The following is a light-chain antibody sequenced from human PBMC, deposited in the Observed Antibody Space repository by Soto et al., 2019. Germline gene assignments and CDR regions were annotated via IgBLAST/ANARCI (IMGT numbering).Light chain of an antibody. Sequence: EIVLTQSPATLSLSPGERATLSCRASQSVSSYLAWYQQKPGQAPRLLIYDASNRATGIPARFSGSGSGTGFTLTISSLEAEDFAVYYCQQRKNWQVTFRQGTRLEN. J-gene: IGKJ5*01. CDR3: QQRKNWQVT. CDR2: DAS. V-gene: IGKV3-11*01. CDR1: QSVSSY.